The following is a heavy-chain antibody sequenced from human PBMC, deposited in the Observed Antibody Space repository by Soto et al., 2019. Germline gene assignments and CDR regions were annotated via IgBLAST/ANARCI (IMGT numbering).Heavy chain of an antibody. CDR3: ASGHCVGGSCSLNWFDP. J-gene: IGHJ5*02. V-gene: IGHV4-39*01. CDR1: GDSITNTRNY. D-gene: IGHD2-15*01. Sequence: TSETLSLTCAVSGDSITNTRNYRGWIRQPPGKGLEWIGTFYFGGRISYNPSLKSRAIITIDTSKNQLSLKLSSMTAADTAVYYCASGHCVGGSCSLNWFDPWGQGTLVTVSS. CDR2: FYFGGRI.